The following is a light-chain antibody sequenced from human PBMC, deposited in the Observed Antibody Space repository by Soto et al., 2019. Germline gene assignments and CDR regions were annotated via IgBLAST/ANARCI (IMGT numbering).Light chain of an antibody. CDR3: AAWDDSLNGNYV. J-gene: IGLJ1*01. V-gene: IGLV1-44*01. CDR2: SNN. Sequence: QSVLTQPPSASGTPGQRVTISCSGSSSNIGSNTVNWYQQLPGTAPKLLIYSNNQRPSGVPDRFPGSKSGTSASLAISGLQSEDEADYYRAAWDDSLNGNYVFGTGTKSPS. CDR1: SSNIGSNT.